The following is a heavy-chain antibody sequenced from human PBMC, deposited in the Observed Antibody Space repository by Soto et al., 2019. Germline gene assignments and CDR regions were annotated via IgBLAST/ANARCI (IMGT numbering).Heavy chain of an antibody. D-gene: IGHD2-2*01. CDR1: GFTFSSYA. J-gene: IGHJ6*02. CDR2: ISSNGGST. V-gene: IGHV3-64D*08. CDR3: VKDQGCSSTSCYPTHSGYYGMDV. Sequence: GGSLRLSCSASGFTFSSYAMHWVRQAPGKGLEYVSAISSNGGSTYYADSVKGRFTISRDNSKSTLYLQMSSLRAEDTAVYYCVKDQGCSSTSCYPTHSGYYGMDVWGQGTTVTVSS.